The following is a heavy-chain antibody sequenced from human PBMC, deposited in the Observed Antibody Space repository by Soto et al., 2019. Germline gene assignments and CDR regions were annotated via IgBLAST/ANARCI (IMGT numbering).Heavy chain of an antibody. Sequence: GGSLRLSCAASGFTFSSYAMSWVRQAPGKGLEWVSAISGSGGSTYYADSVKGRFTISRDNSKNTLYLQMNSLRAEDTAVYYCAKGPQWLVNKWYAFDIWGQGTMVTVSS. CDR1: GFTFSSYA. CDR3: AKGPQWLVNKWYAFDI. CDR2: ISGSGGST. J-gene: IGHJ3*02. V-gene: IGHV3-23*01. D-gene: IGHD6-19*01.